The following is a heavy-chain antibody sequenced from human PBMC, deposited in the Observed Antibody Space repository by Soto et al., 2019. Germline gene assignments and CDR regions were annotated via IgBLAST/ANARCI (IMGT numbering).Heavy chain of an antibody. CDR2: INPNSGGT. J-gene: IGHJ3*02. V-gene: IGHV1-2*02. CDR3: ARKIKFGGVLVISAFDI. D-gene: IGHD3-16*02. Sequence: ASVKVSCKASGYTFTGYYMHWVRQAPGQGLEWMGWINPNSGGTNYAQKFQGRVTMTRDTYISTAYLELSRLRSDDTAVYYCARKIKFGGVLVISAFDIWGQGTMVTVSS. CDR1: GYTFTGYY.